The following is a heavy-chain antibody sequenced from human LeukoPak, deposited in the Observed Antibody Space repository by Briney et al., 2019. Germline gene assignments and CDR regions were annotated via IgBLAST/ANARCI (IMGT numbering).Heavy chain of an antibody. CDR3: ARAVFGVVFYFDY. D-gene: IGHD3-3*01. V-gene: IGHV1-69*04. Sequence: SVKVSCKASGGTFSSYAISWVRQAPGQGLEWMGRIIPILGIANYAQKFQGRVTITTDKSTSTAYMELRSPRSDDTAVYYCARAVFGVVFYFDYWGQGTLVTVS. J-gene: IGHJ4*02. CDR2: IIPILGIA. CDR1: GGTFSSYA.